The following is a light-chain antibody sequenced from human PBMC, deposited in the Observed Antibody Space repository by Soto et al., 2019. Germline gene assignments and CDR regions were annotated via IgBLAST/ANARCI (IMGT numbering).Light chain of an antibody. Sequence: QSALTQPASVSGSPGQSITISCTGTSSDVGVYNFVAWYQQYPGKAPKVMIYEGSQRPSGVSTRFSGSRSGNTASLTISGLQPEDEADYYCCSYAGSSTYVFGTGTKLTVL. CDR2: EGS. CDR3: CSYAGSSTYV. CDR1: SSDVGVYNF. V-gene: IGLV2-23*01. J-gene: IGLJ1*01.